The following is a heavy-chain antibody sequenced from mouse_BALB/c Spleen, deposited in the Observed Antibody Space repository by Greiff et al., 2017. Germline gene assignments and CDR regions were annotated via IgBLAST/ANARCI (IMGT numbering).Heavy chain of an antibody. CDR1: GFTFSSYY. V-gene: IGHV5-6-2*01. CDR2: INRNGGST. D-gene: IGHD2-4*01. J-gene: IGHJ2*01. Sequence: EVHLVESGGGLVKLGGSLKLSCAASGFTFSSYYMSWVRQTPEKRLELVAAINRNGGSTYYPDTVKGRFTISRDNAKNTLYLQMSSLKSEDTALYYCARHGRLRPFDDWGQGTTLTVAS. CDR3: ARHGRLRPFDD.